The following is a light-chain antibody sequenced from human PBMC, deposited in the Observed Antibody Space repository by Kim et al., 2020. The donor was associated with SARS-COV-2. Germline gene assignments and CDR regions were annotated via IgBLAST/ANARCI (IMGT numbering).Light chain of an antibody. CDR3: QQYGSAPDA. J-gene: IGKJ2*01. V-gene: IGKV3-20*01. CDR2: GAS. CDR1: QSVYSNA. Sequence: PGERATLSCRTSQSVYSNALAWYQQKPGQTPRLLIYGASIRATGIPDRFTGSGSGTDFTLTINRLEPEDFAVYFCQQYGSAPDAFGQGTKLE.